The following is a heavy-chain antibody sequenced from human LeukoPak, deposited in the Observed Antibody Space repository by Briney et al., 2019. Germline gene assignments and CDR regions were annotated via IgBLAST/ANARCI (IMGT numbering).Heavy chain of an antibody. CDR1: GGSISSSSYY. CDR2: IYYSGST. Sequence: SQTLSLTCTVSGGSISSSSYYWGWIRQPPGKGLEWIGSIYYSGSTYYNPSLKSRVTISVDTSKNQFSLKLSSVTAADTAVYYCARVIRVGDAFDIWGQGTMVTVSS. V-gene: IGHV4-39*07. CDR3: ARVIRVGDAFDI. D-gene: IGHD1-26*01. J-gene: IGHJ3*02.